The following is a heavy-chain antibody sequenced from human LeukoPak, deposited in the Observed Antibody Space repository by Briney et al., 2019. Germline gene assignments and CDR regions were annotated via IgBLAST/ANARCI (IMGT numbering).Heavy chain of an antibody. CDR3: AKDSHIVVVVAAKDY. J-gene: IGHJ4*02. D-gene: IGHD2-15*01. CDR2: ISGSGGST. CDR1: GFTFSSYA. Sequence: GGSLRLSCAASGFTFSSYAMSWVRQAPGKGLEWVSAISGSGGSTYYADSVRGRFTISRDNFKNALYLQMNSLRAEDTAVYYCAKDSHIVVVVAAKDYWGQGTLVTVSS. V-gene: IGHV3-23*01.